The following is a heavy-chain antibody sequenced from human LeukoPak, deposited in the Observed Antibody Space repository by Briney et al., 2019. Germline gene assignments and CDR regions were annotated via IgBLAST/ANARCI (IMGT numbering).Heavy chain of an antibody. CDR1: GFTFDDYG. J-gene: IGHJ4*02. V-gene: IGHV3-20*04. CDR3: ARDLDSSGWPQTHYFDY. Sequence: GGSLRLSCAASGFTFDDYGMSWVRQAPGKGLEWVSGINWNGGSTGYADSVKGRFTISRDSAKNSLYLQMNSLRAEDTALYYCARDLDSSGWPQTHYFDYWGQGTLVTVSS. CDR2: INWNGGST. D-gene: IGHD6-19*01.